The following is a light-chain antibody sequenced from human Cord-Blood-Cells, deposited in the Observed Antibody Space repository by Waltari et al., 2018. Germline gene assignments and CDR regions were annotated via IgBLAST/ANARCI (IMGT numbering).Light chain of an antibody. Sequence: QSALTQPASVSASPGQSITISCTGTSSDVGSFNLFSWYQQHPGKAPKLMIYEGSKRPSGVSNRFAGSNSGNTASLTISGLQAEDEADYYCCSYAGSSTWVFGGGTKLTVL. J-gene: IGLJ3*02. V-gene: IGLV2-23*01. CDR3: CSYAGSSTWV. CDR2: EGS. CDR1: SSDVGSFNL.